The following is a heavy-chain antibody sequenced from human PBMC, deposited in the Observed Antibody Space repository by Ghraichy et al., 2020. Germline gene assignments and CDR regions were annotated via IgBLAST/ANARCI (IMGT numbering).Heavy chain of an antibody. V-gene: IGHV3-21*01. D-gene: IGHD3-22*01. CDR3: ARGRSSGYYYVDYYYGMDV. CDR2: ISSSSSYI. J-gene: IGHJ6*02. CDR1: GFTFSSYS. Sequence: GGSLRLSCAASGFTFSSYSMNWVRHAPGKGLEWVSSISSSSSYIYYADSVKGRFTISRDNAKNSLYLQMNSLRAEDTAVYYCARGRSSGYYYVDYYYGMDVWGQGTTVTVSS.